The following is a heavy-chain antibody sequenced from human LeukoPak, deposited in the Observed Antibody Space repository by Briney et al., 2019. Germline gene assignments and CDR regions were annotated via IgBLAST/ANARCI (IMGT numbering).Heavy chain of an antibody. V-gene: IGHV3-74*01. Sequence: GGSPRLSCAASGFTFSTYWMTWVRQAPGKGLVWVSRIRGDGSLTNYADSVKGRFTISRDNAKNTLYLQMNSLGPEDTGVYYCARGEISVSTITYWGQGTLVTVSS. J-gene: IGHJ4*02. CDR1: GFTFSTYW. CDR2: IRGDGSLT. CDR3: ARGEISVSTITY. D-gene: IGHD5/OR15-5a*01.